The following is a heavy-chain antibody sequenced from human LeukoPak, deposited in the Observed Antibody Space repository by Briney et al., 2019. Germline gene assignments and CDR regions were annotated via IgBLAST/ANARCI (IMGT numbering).Heavy chain of an antibody. J-gene: IGHJ4*02. D-gene: IGHD6-19*01. CDR3: ARDKQWQGRFDY. CDR1: GFTFSSSA. V-gene: IGHV3-30-3*01. CDR2: ISYDGSNK. Sequence: GGSLRLSCAASGFTFSSSAMHWVRQAPGKGLEWVAVISYDGSNKYYADSVKGRFTISSDNSRNTLYLQMNSLRAEDTAVYYCARDKQWQGRFDYWGQGTLVTVSS.